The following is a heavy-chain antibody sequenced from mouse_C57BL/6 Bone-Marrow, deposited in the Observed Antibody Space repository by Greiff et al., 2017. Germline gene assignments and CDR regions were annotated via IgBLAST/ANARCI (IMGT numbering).Heavy chain of an antibody. D-gene: IGHD2-1*01. Sequence: VQLQQSGAELAKPGASVKMSCKASGYTFTSYWMHWVKQRPGQGLEWIGYINPSSGYTKYKQKIKDKATLNADKSSSTAYMQLSSLTYADSAVYYCARRPHYGNPYAMDYWGQGTSVTVSS. CDR1: GYTFTSYW. CDR3: ARRPHYGNPYAMDY. J-gene: IGHJ4*01. V-gene: IGHV1-7*01. CDR2: INPSSGYT.